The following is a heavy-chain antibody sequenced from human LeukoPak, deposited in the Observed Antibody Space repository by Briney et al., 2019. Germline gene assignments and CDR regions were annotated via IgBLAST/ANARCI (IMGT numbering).Heavy chain of an antibody. CDR1: GGSFSGYY. CDR2: INHSGST. J-gene: IGHJ4*02. CDR3: AASPPRGRITMVRGVGAYYFDY. V-gene: IGHV4-34*01. D-gene: IGHD3-10*01. Sequence: PSETLSLTCAVYGGSFSGYYWSWIRQPPGKGLEWIGEINHSGSTNYNPSLKSGVTISVDTSKNQFSLKLSSVTAADTAVYYRAASPPRGRITMVRGVGAYYFDYWGQGTLVTVSS.